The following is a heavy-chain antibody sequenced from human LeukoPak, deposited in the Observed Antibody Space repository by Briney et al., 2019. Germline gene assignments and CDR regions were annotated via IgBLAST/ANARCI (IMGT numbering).Heavy chain of an antibody. J-gene: IGHJ4*02. D-gene: IGHD4-17*01. CDR2: IYPGDSDV. Sequence: GESLKISYKGSGYNFNMYWITWVRQMPGKGLEWMGIIYPGDSDVRYGPSFQGQVTISVDKSISTAYLQWTSLRASDTAMYYCARRGPDGDYERRNFDSWGQGTLVTVSS. CDR1: GYNFNMYW. CDR3: ARRGPDGDYERRNFDS. V-gene: IGHV5-51*01.